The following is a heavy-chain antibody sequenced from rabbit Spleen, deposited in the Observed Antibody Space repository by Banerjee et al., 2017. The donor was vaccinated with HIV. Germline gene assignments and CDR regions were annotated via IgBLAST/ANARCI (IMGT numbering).Heavy chain of an antibody. J-gene: IGHJ4*01. CDR2: IDIGSSGST. D-gene: IGHD1-1*01. CDR1: EFSFSSYW. CDR3: ARDQSSSGVDFSL. Sequence: QSLEESGGGLVQPEGSLTLTCKASEFSFSSYWMCWVRQAPGKGLEWIACIDIGSSGSTDYATWAKGRFTISKTSSTTVTLQMTSLTAADTATYFCARDQSSSGVDFSLWGQGTLVTVS. V-gene: IGHV1S40*01.